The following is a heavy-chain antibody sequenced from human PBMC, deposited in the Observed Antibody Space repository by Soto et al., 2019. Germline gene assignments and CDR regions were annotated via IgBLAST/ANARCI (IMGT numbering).Heavy chain of an antibody. Sequence: GGALRLSRAASGVTFSNFYMTWVRQAPGKGLEWVANIRQDASDKVYVDSVKGRFTISRDNAKSSLYLQMNSLRADDTAVYYCAGGSGWLWDSWGHGIQVTVSS. V-gene: IGHV3-7*04. J-gene: IGHJ5*01. D-gene: IGHD6-19*01. CDR1: GVTFSNFY. CDR3: AGGSGWLWDS. CDR2: IRQDASDK.